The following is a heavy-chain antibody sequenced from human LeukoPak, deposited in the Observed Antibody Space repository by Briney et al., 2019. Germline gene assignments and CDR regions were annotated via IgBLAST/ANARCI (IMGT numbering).Heavy chain of an antibody. CDR2: ISSSSAYI. J-gene: IGHJ3*02. Sequence: GGSLRLSCAASGFTFSPYSMNWVRQAPGKGLEWVAFISSSSAYISYADSVKGRFTISRDNAKNSLYLQMNNLRAEDTAVYYCAKKMDDAFDIWGQGTMVTVSS. CDR1: GFTFSPYS. D-gene: IGHD5-24*01. V-gene: IGHV3-21*01. CDR3: AKKMDDAFDI.